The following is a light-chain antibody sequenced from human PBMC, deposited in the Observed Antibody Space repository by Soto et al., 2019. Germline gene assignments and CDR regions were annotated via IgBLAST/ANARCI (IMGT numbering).Light chain of an antibody. CDR2: DAS. CDR1: QSTSRW. V-gene: IGKV1-5*01. CDR3: LHHNSYPWT. Sequence: DIQMTQSPSTLSASVGDRVTITCRASQSTSRWLPWYQQKPGKAPKVLVYDASNLESGVPSRFSGSGSGTEFNFTISSLQPDDFATYYCLHHNSYPWTFGQGTKVDVK. J-gene: IGKJ1*01.